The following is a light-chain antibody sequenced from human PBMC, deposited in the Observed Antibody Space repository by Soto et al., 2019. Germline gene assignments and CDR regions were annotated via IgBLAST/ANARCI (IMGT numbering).Light chain of an antibody. Sequence: QSALTQPASVSGSPGQSITISCTGTSRDVGGYNYVSWYQHRPGEVPKLIIYDVGNRPSGVSDRFSGSKSGDTASLTISGLRAEHEADYYCNSYRNTAARYVFGTGTKLTVL. CDR3: NSYRNTAARYV. CDR2: DVG. V-gene: IGLV2-14*03. J-gene: IGLJ1*01. CDR1: SRDVGGYNY.